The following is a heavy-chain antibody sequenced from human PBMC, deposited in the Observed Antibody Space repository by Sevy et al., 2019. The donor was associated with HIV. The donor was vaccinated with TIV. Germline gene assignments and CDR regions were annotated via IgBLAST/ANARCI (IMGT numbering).Heavy chain of an antibody. D-gene: IGHD2-2*01. V-gene: IGHV3-13*01. J-gene: IGHJ6*02. CDR2: IGTAGDT. CDR3: ARALKYCSSTSCYFSRGYYYGMDV. Sequence: GGSLRLSCAASGFTFSSYDMHWVRQATGKGLEWVSAIGTAGDTYYPGSVKGRFTISRENAKNSLYLQMNSLRAGDTAVYYCARALKYCSSTSCYFSRGYYYGMDVWGQWTTVTVSS. CDR1: GFTFSSYD.